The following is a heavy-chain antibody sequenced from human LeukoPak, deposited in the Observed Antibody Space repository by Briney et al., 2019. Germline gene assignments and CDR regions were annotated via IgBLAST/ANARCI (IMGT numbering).Heavy chain of an antibody. V-gene: IGHV3-21*04. Sequence: PGGSLRLSCAASGFTFSSYTMNWVRQAPGKGLEWVSSISGSSSYIYYADSVKGRFTISRDNAKNSLYLQMNSLRAEDTALYYCAREAGSSGYYFDYWGQGTLVTVSS. CDR3: AREAGSSGYYFDY. D-gene: IGHD3-22*01. CDR2: ISGSSSYI. CDR1: GFTFSSYT. J-gene: IGHJ4*02.